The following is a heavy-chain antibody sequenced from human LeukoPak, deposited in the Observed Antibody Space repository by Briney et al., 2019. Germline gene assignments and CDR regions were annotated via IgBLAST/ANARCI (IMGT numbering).Heavy chain of an antibody. Sequence: GSLRLSCAASGFTFSSYWMSWVRQAPGKGLEWVANIKQDGSEKYYVDSVKGRFTISRDNAKNSLYLQMNSLRAEDTAVYYCAKVFFVDSSGYYYEVSFDYWGQGTLVTVSS. V-gene: IGHV3-7*03. J-gene: IGHJ4*02. CDR1: GFTFSSYW. CDR2: IKQDGSEK. CDR3: AKVFFVDSSGYYYEVSFDY. D-gene: IGHD3-22*01.